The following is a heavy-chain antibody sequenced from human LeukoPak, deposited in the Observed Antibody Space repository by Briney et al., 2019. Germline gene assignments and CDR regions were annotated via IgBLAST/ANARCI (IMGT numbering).Heavy chain of an antibody. V-gene: IGHV3-21*01. Sequence: GGSLRLSCAASGFTFSSYAMSWVRQAPGKGLEWVSSISSSSSYIYYADSVKGRFTISRDNAKNSLYLQMNSLRAEDTAVYYCARDRVDIVVVPAAPDAFDIWGQGTMVTVSS. J-gene: IGHJ3*02. CDR3: ARDRVDIVVVPAAPDAFDI. D-gene: IGHD2-2*01. CDR1: GFTFSSYA. CDR2: ISSSSSYI.